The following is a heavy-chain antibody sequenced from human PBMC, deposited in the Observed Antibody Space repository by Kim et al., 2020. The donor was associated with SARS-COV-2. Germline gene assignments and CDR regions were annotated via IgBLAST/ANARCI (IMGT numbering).Heavy chain of an antibody. J-gene: IGHJ4*02. CDR3: ARGGFIRDGYNARHRFDY. D-gene: IGHD5-12*01. V-gene: IGHV1-69*01. Sequence: QGRVTMTADESTSTAYMELSSLRSEDTAVYYCARGGFIRDGYNARHRFDYWGQGTLVTVSS.